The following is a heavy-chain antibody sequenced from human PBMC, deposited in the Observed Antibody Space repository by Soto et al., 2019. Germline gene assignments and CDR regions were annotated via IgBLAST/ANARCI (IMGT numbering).Heavy chain of an antibody. CDR3: ARASGDIVVVIAAGYFDL. V-gene: IGHV4-30-4*01. CDR2: IYYSGST. D-gene: IGHD2-15*01. Sequence: QVQLQESGPGLVRPSQTLSLTCTVSGGSISSGDYYWSWIRQPPGKGLEWIGYIYYSGSTNYNPSLKSRVSISVDTSKNQFSLKLNSVTAADTAVYYCARASGDIVVVIAAGYFDLWGRGTLVTVSS. CDR1: GGSISSGDYY. J-gene: IGHJ2*01.